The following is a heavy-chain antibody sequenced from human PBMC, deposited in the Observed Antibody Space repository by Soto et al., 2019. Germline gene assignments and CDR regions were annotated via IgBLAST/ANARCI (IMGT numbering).Heavy chain of an antibody. CDR2: ISVRDAFI. CDR1: GFNVGAFA. D-gene: IGHD1-20*01. CDR3: TRETVAGITGLDY. Sequence: GGSLRLSCAASGFNVGAFAVNWVRQAPGKGLEWGSGISVRDAFIYYADSVRGRFSISRDASENILYLQMNSLRVDDTALYYCTRETVAGITGLDYWGPGTLVTVSS. J-gene: IGHJ4*02. V-gene: IGHV3-23*01.